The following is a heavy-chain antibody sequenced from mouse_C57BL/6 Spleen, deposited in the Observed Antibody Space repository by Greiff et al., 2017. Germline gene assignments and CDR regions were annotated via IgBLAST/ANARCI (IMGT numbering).Heavy chain of an antibody. D-gene: IGHD1-1*01. CDR3: ADYGSSYAWFAY. J-gene: IGHJ3*01. CDR2: ISDGGSYT. Sequence: DVKLVESGGGLVKPGGSLKLSCAASGFTFSSYAMSWVRQTPEKRLEWVATISDGGSYTYYPDNVKGRFTISRDNAKNNLYLQMSHLKSEDTAMYYCADYGSSYAWFAYWGQGTLVTVSA. V-gene: IGHV5-4*03. CDR1: GFTFSSYA.